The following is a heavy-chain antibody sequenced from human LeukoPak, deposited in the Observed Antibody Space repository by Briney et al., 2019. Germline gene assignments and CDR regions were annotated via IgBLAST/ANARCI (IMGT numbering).Heavy chain of an antibody. CDR1: GFTFSDYY. CDR2: ISRRGSGV. V-gene: IGHV3-11*01. D-gene: IGHD2-8*01. J-gene: IGHJ4*02. CDR3: ARGIRCTNGVCYFDY. Sequence: GGSLRLSCAASGFTFSDYYMSWIRQAPGEGLEWLSYISRRGSGVWYADSVKGRFTISRDNAKNSLYLEVSSLRGEDTAVYYCARGIRCTNGVCYFDYWGQGTLVTVSS.